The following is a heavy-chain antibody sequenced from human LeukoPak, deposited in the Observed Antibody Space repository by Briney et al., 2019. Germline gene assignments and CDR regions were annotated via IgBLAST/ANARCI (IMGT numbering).Heavy chain of an antibody. CDR2: MYTSGGT. J-gene: IGHJ5*02. CDR3: ARGIAPHPGLNWFDP. V-gene: IGHV4-59*10. Sequence: SETLSLTCAVYGGSFSGYYWSWIRQPAGKGLEWIGRMYTSGGTNYNPSLKSRVTMSVDTSKNQFSLKLSSVTAADTAVYYCARGIAPHPGLNWFDPWGQGTLVTVSS. CDR1: GGSFSGYY. D-gene: IGHD6-6*01.